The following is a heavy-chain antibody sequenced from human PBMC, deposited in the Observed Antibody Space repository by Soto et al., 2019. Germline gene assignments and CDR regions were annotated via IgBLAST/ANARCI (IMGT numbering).Heavy chain of an antibody. V-gene: IGHV1-69*13. CDR3: ARSDPPFTPYYYYGMDV. Sequence: SSVKVSCKASGGTFSSYAISWVRQAPGQGLEWMGGIIPIFGTANYAQKFQGRVTITADESTSTAYMELSNLRSEDTAEYYCARSDPPFTPYYYYGMDVWGQGTTVTVSS. J-gene: IGHJ6*02. CDR1: GGTFSSYA. CDR2: IIPIFGTA.